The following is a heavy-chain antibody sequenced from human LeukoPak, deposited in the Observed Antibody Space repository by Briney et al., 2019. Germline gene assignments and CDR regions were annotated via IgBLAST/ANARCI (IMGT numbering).Heavy chain of an antibody. D-gene: IGHD3-10*01. CDR1: GYTFTSYG. CDR2: INPNSGGT. Sequence: ASVKVSCKASGYTFTSYGISWVRQAPGQGLEWMGWINPNSGGTNYAQKFQGRVTMTRDTSISTAYMELSRLRSDDTAVYYCARAARSLVRGVINWFDPWGQGTLVTVSS. J-gene: IGHJ5*02. CDR3: ARAARSLVRGVINWFDP. V-gene: IGHV1-2*02.